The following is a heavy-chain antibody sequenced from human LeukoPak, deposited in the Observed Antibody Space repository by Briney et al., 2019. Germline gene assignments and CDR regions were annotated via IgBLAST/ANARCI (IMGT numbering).Heavy chain of an antibody. J-gene: IGHJ4*02. CDR2: ISSSGNTI. CDR3: ARPSPAHDY. V-gene: IGHV3-48*03. Sequence: PGGSLRLSCAASGFTFSSYEMNWVRQAPGKGLEWVSDISSSGNTIYYTDSVKGRFTISRDNAKNSLYLQMNSLRAEDTAVYYCARPSPAHDYWGQGTLVTVSS. CDR1: GFTFSSYE.